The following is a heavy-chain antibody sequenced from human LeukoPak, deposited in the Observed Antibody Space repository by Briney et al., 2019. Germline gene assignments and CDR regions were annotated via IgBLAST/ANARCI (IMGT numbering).Heavy chain of an antibody. V-gene: IGHV3-30-3*01. CDR3: ARGDQWLDY. CDR2: ISYDGSSK. Sequence: PGGSLRLSCAASGFTFNTYAMHWVRQAPGKGLEWVAVISYDGSSKSYAEPVKGRFTISRDNSGLYMHMSSLRAEDTAVYYCARGDQWLDYRGQGTLLTVSS. J-gene: IGHJ4*02. CDR1: GFTFNTYA. D-gene: IGHD6-19*01.